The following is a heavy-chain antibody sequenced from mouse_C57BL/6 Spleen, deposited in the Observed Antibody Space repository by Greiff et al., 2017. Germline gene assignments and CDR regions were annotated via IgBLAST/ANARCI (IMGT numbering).Heavy chain of an antibody. CDR3: ANNPGWLLHDYAMDY. CDR1: GFSLTSYG. J-gene: IGHJ4*01. CDR2: IWRGGST. Sequence: QVQLQQSGPGLVQPSQSLSITCTVSGFSLTSYGVHWVRQSPGKGLEWLGVIWRGGSTDYNAAFMSRLSITKDNSKSQVFFKMNSLQADDTAIYYGANNPGWLLHDYAMDYWGQGTSVTVSS. D-gene: IGHD2-3*01. V-gene: IGHV2-5*01.